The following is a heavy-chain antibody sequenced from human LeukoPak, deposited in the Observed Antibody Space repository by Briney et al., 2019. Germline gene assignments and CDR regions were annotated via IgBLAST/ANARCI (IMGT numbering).Heavy chain of an antibody. D-gene: IGHD5-18*01. J-gene: IGHJ4*02. CDR1: GGSFSGYY. CDR2: INHSGST. CDR3: ASGTRGYRYRSGRFDY. V-gene: IGHV4-34*01. Sequence: SETLSLTCAVYGGSFSGYYWSWIRQPPGKGLDWIGEINHSGSTNYNPSLKSRVTISVDTSKNQFSLKPRHLTAAAPAVSSCASGTRGYRYRSGRFDYWGQGTLVTVSS.